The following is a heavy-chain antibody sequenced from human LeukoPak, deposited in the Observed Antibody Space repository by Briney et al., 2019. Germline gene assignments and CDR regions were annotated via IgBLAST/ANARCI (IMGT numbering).Heavy chain of an antibody. CDR2: INHSGST. CDR1: GGSFSGYY. CDR3: ARGRAFGVLFDY. Sequence: SETLSLTCAVYGGSFSGYYWSWIRQPPGKGLEWIGEINHSGSTSYNPSLKSRVTISVDTSKNQFSLKLSSVTAADTAVYYCARGRAFGVLFDYWGQGTLVTVSS. J-gene: IGHJ4*02. D-gene: IGHD3-16*01. V-gene: IGHV4-34*01.